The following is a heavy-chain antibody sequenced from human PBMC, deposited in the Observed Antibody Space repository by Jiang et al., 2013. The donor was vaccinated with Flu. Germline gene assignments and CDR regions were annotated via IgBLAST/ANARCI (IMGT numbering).Heavy chain of an antibody. CDR2: INPNSGGT. V-gene: IGHV1-2*05. J-gene: IGHJ4*02. CDR1: GYTFTGYY. CDR3: ARGRDIVATTGWDPFDY. D-gene: IGHD5-12*01. Sequence: EVKKPGASVKVSCKASGYTFTGYYMHWVRQAPGQGLEWMGRINPNSGGTNYAQKFQGRVTMTRDTSISTAYMELSRLRSDDTVVYYCARGRDIVATTGWDPFDYWGQGTLVTVSS.